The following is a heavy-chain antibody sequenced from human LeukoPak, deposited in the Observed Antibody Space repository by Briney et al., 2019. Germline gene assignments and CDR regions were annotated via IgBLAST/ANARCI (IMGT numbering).Heavy chain of an antibody. J-gene: IGHJ2*01. V-gene: IGHV4-34*01. D-gene: IGHD3-22*01. CDR2: INHSGST. Sequence: SETLSLTCAVYGGSFSGYYWSWIRQPPGKGLEWIGGINHSGSTNYNPSLKSRVTISVDKSKNQFSLKLSSVTAADTAVYYCARAEQYYYDSSGYRDWYFDLWGRGTLVTVSS. CDR3: ARAEQYYYDSSGYRDWYFDL. CDR1: GGSFSGYY.